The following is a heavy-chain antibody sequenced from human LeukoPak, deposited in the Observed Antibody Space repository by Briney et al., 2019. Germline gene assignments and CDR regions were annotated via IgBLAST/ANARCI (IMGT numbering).Heavy chain of an antibody. CDR1: GGSISSYY. D-gene: IGHD4-17*01. V-gene: IGHV4-59*12. CDR2: IYYSGST. CDR3: ARGRPYGAAVDY. J-gene: IGHJ4*02. Sequence: SETLSLTCTVSGGSISSYYWSWIRQPPGKGLEWIGYIYYSGSTNYNPSLKSRVTISVDTSKNQFSLKLSSVTAADTAVYYCARGRPYGAAVDYWGQGTLVTVSS.